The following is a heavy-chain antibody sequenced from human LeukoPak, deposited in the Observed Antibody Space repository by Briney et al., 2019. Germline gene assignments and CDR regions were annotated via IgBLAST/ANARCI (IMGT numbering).Heavy chain of an antibody. D-gene: IGHD6-6*01. V-gene: IGHV3-66*01. J-gene: IGHJ3*02. CDR3: AREYSSSSGRRAFDI. Sequence: GGSLRLSCAASGFTVSSNYMSWVRQAPGKGLEWVSVTYSGAGTYYADSVKGRFTISRDNSKNTLYLQMNSLRAEGTAVYYCAREYSSSSGRRAFDIWGQGTMVTVSS. CDR1: GFTVSSNY. CDR2: TYSGAGT.